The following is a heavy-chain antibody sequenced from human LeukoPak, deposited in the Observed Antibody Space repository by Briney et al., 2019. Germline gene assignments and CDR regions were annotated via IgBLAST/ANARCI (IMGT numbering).Heavy chain of an antibody. Sequence: ASVKVSGKASGYTFNSYDISWVRQAPGQRLEWMAWISTYNGNTNYAQKVQGRATMTTETSTSTAYMELRSLRSDDTAVYYCARVLRYDFWSAYYFDYWGQGTLVTVSS. CDR3: ARVLRYDFWSAYYFDY. V-gene: IGHV1-18*01. CDR2: ISTYNGNT. J-gene: IGHJ4*02. D-gene: IGHD3-3*01. CDR1: GYTFNSYD.